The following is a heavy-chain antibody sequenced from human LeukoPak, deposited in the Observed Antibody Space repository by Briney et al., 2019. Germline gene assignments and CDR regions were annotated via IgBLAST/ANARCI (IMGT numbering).Heavy chain of an antibody. J-gene: IGHJ4*02. V-gene: IGHV1-18*01. D-gene: IGHD3-9*01. CDR1: GYTFTSYG. CDR2: ISAYNGNT. Sequence: GASVKVSCKASGYTFTSYGISWVRQAPGQGLEWMGWISAYNGNTNYAQKLQGRVTMTADTSTSTAYMELRSLRSDDTAVYYCARGRNDMLTGYYWYFDYWGQGTLVTVSS. CDR3: ARGRNDMLTGYYWYFDY.